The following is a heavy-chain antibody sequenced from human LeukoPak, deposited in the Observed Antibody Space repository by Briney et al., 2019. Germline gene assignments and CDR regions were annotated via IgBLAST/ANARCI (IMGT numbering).Heavy chain of an antibody. CDR3: AKDKAGGLDY. Sequence: GGSLRLSCEASGFTFSNYAMSWVRQAPGKGLEWVSAISGSGGSTYYADSVEGRLTISRDNSKNTLYLQMNSLRAEDTAEYYCAKDKAGGLDYWGQGILVTVSS. J-gene: IGHJ4*02. D-gene: IGHD6-19*01. V-gene: IGHV3-23*01. CDR2: ISGSGGST. CDR1: GFTFSNYA.